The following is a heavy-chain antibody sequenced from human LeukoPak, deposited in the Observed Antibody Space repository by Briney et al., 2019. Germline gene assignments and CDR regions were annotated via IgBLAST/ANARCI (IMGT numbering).Heavy chain of an antibody. J-gene: IGHJ4*02. CDR1: GGSFSGYY. D-gene: IGHD6-6*01. CDR2: IYYSGST. V-gene: IGHV4-59*01. Sequence: SETLSLTCAVYGGSFSGYYWSWIRQPLGKGLEWIGYIYYSGSTNYNPSLKSRVTISVDTSKNQFSLKLSSVTAADTAVYYCARGQLVFDYWGQGTLVTVSS. CDR3: ARGQLVFDY.